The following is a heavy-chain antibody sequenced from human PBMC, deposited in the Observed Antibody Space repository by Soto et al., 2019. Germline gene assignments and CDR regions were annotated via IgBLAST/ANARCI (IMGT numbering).Heavy chain of an antibody. CDR2: ISSSSSTI. D-gene: IGHD5-12*01. CDR3: ARGGTIAVTTIGDY. J-gene: IGHJ4*01. CDR1: GFTFRSYN. V-gene: IGHV3-48*02. Sequence: DVQLVESGGGLVQPGGSLRLSCAASGFTFRSYNMNWVRQAPGKGLDWLSYISSSSSTIYYADSVKGRFTISRDNAKNSLYLQMNSLRDDDTAMSYCARGGTIAVTTIGDYWGQGTRVTVSS.